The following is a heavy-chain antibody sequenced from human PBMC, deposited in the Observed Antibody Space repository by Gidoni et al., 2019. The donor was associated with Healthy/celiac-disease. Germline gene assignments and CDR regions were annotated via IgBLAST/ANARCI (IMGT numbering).Heavy chain of an antibody. CDR3: ARDEGGGFGDAFDI. V-gene: IGHV1-2*06. D-gene: IGHD3-16*01. Sequence: VELGQSGAEVKRRGASVKVSCKASGYTFTGYYMHWVRQAPGQGLEWMGRINTNSGGTNYAQKFQGRVTMTRDTSISTAYMELSRLRSDDTAVYYCARDEGGGFGDAFDIWGQGTMVTVSS. CDR2: INTNSGGT. J-gene: IGHJ3*02. CDR1: GYTFTGYY.